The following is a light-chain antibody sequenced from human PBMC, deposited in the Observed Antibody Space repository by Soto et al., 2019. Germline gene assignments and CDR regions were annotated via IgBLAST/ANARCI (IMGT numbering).Light chain of an antibody. CDR1: QSISTH. CDR3: QQRSDWPPWT. Sequence: EIVLTQSPATLSLSPGEGATLSCRASQSISTHLAWYQQRPGQAPRLLIYDASNRATGIPARFSGSGSGTDCTLTINSLEPEDFAVYYCQQRSDWPPWTFGQGTKVEIK. CDR2: DAS. J-gene: IGKJ1*01. V-gene: IGKV3-11*01.